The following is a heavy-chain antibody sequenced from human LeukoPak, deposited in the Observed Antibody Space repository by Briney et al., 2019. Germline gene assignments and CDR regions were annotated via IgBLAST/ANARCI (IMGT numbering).Heavy chain of an antibody. CDR1: DYTFTSYV. CDR2: ISAYNGNT. J-gene: IGHJ6*02. D-gene: IGHD2-2*01. V-gene: IGHV1-18*01. CDR3: ARVIPAATVGSYYYGMDV. Sequence: ASVKVSCKASDYTFTSYVISGWRKPPGQGLGGRGWISAYNGNTNFAQKFQGRVTMTTETSTSTAYMELRSLTSDDTAVYYCARVIPAATVGSYYYGMDVWGHGTTVTVSS.